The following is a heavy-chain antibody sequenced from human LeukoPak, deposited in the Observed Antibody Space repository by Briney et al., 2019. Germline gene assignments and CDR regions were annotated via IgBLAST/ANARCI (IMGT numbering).Heavy chain of an antibody. J-gene: IGHJ4*02. CDR1: GYTLTSYT. CDR2: INTVNGNT. D-gene: IGHD6-13*01. Sequence: ASVKVPCKASGYTLTSYTMHWVRQAPGQRLEWMGWINTVNGNTKYSQKFQGRVTITRDTSASTAYMELSSLTSEDTAVYYCARQAAAGPKFDCRGQGTLVTVSS. CDR3: ARQAAAGPKFDC. V-gene: IGHV1-3*04.